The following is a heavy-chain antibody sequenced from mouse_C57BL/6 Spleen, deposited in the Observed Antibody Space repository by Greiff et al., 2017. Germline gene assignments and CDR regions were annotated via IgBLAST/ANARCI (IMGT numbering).Heavy chain of an antibody. Sequence: EVQVVESGPGLVKPSPSLSLSCSVTGYSITSGYYWNWIRQFPGNKLEWMGYISYDGSNNYNPTLKNRISITRDTSKNQFFLKLNSVTTEDTASCYCASRGYSNGFAYWGQGTLVTVSA. J-gene: IGHJ3*01. V-gene: IGHV3-6*01. CDR3: ASRGYSNGFAY. D-gene: IGHD2-5*01. CDR1: GYSITSGYY. CDR2: ISYDGSN.